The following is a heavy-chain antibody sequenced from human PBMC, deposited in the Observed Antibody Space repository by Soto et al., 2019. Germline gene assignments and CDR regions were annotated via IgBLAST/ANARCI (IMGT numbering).Heavy chain of an antibody. CDR2: ISSSTSTI. Sequence: GGSLRLSCAASGFSFRSYSMNWVRQAPGKGLEWISYISSSTSTIYYADSVKGRFTISRDTAKNSLCLQMNSLRDEDTAIYYCAREDRGSYGVLDYWGQGTQVTVSS. CDR3: AREDRGSYGVLDY. V-gene: IGHV3-48*02. CDR1: GFSFRSYS. D-gene: IGHD5-18*01. J-gene: IGHJ4*02.